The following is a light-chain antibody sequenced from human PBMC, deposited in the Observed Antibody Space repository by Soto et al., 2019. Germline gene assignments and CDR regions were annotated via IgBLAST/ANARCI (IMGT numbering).Light chain of an antibody. CDR3: QQYDTYSMYT. Sequence: DIQMPQSPSTLSASVGDRVTITCRASQSINNWLAWYQQKPGKAPKLLIYKTSDLESGVPSRFSGSGSGTEFSLTISSLQPDYFATYYCQQYDTYSMYTFGQGTKVDIK. J-gene: IGKJ2*01. V-gene: IGKV1-5*03. CDR2: KTS. CDR1: QSINNW.